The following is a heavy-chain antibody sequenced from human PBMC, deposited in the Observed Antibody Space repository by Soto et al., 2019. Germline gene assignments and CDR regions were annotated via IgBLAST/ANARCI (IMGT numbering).Heavy chain of an antibody. D-gene: IGHD5-18*01. CDR2: ISYDGSNK. CDR3: AKTYVDTVSYYGMDV. CDR1: GFTFSSYG. J-gene: IGHJ6*02. Sequence: GSLRLSCAASGFTFSSYGMHWVRQAPGKGLEWVAVISYDGSNKYYADSVKGRFTISRDNSKNTLYLQMNSLRAEDTAVYYCAKTYVDTVSYYGMDVWGQGTTVTVSS. V-gene: IGHV3-30*18.